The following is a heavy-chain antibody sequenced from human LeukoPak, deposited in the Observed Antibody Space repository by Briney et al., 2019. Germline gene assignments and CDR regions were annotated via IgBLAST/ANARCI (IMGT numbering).Heavy chain of an antibody. Sequence: SETLSLTCTVSGGSIGSSSYYWGWIRQPPGKGLEWIGSIYYSGSTYYNPSLKSRVTISVDTSKNQFSLKLSSVTAADTAVYYCARDKSPSGWYSVFWGQGTLVTVSS. V-gene: IGHV4-39*07. CDR3: ARDKSPSGWYSVF. CDR1: GGSIGSSSYY. J-gene: IGHJ4*02. D-gene: IGHD6-19*01. CDR2: IYYSGST.